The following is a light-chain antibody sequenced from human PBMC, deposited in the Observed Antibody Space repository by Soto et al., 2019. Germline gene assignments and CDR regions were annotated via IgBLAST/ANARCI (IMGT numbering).Light chain of an antibody. Sequence: QSALTQPPSASGSPGQSVTISCTGASSDVGKYNFVSWYQQHPGKAPKLMIYAVTERPSGVPDRFSGSKSGNTASLTVSGLQAEDESDYYCTSYAGSSIPVVFGGGTKVTVL. V-gene: IGLV2-8*01. J-gene: IGLJ2*01. CDR3: TSYAGSSIPVV. CDR1: SSDVGKYNF. CDR2: AVT.